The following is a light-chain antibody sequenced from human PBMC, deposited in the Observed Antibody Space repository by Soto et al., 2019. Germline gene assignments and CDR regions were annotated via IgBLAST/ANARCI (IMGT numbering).Light chain of an antibody. V-gene: IGKV3-11*01. CDR3: QQRSNSLT. CDR2: DAS. J-gene: IGKJ4*01. Sequence: ETVLTQSPAALSFSPGESATLSCRTSQTVNNYVAWYQQRHGQPPRLLIHDASKRATGVPARFSGSGSGTDFTLTISSLEPEDSAVYYCQQRSNSLTFGGGTKVDIK. CDR1: QTVNNY.